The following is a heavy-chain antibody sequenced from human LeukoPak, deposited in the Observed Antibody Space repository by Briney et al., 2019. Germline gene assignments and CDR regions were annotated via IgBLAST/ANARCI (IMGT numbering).Heavy chain of an antibody. CDR3: ARPYCNVRACHDYFDY. CDR2: INPYSGDT. Sequence: GASVKVSCKASGGTFSSYAISWVRQAPGQGLEWMAWINPYSGDTNYAQKFQGRVTMTRDTSISTAYMELSRLRSDDTAVYYCARPYCNVRACHDYFDYWGQGTLVTVSS. CDR1: GGTFSSYA. D-gene: IGHD2/OR15-2a*01. J-gene: IGHJ4*02. V-gene: IGHV1-2*02.